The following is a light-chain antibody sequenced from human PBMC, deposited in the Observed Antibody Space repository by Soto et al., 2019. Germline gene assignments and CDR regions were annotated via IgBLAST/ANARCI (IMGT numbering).Light chain of an antibody. V-gene: IGKV3-20*01. J-gene: IGKJ4*01. CDR2: GAS. Sequence: EIMFTQSPPTLPLSPGERATLSCRASQSVSSNLAWYQQKPGQAPRLLIYGASTRATGIPARFSGSGSGTDFTLTISRLEPDDFAVYYCQHYGSSSLTFGGGTKVDI. CDR3: QHYGSSSLT. CDR1: QSVSSN.